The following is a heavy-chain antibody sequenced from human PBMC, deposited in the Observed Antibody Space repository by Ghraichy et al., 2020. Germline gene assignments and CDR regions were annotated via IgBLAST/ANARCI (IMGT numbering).Heavy chain of an antibody. D-gene: IGHD1-26*01. J-gene: IGHJ4*02. V-gene: IGHV3-23*01. CDR3: AKGAGPTWRFDF. Sequence: GESLNISCAASGFTFSSYAMAWVRQAPGKGLEWVSSISGTGGTTYYADSVKGRFTISRDNSKNTLYLQINSLRADDTAVFYCAKGAGPTWRFDFWGQGTLVTVSS. CDR2: ISGTGGTT. CDR1: GFTFSSYA.